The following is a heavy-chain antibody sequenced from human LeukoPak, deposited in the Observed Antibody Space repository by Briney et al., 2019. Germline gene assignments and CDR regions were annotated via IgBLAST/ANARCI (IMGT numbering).Heavy chain of an antibody. CDR3: ARDTSGYSYGFDY. V-gene: IGHV3-43*01. CDR2: ISWDGGST. CDR1: GFTFDDYT. J-gene: IGHJ4*02. D-gene: IGHD5-18*01. Sequence: SGGSLRLSCAASGFTFDDYTMHWVRQAPGEGLEWVSLISWDGGSTYYADSVKGRFTISRDNSKNTLYLQMNSLRAEDTAVYYCARDTSGYSYGFDYWGQGTLVTVSS.